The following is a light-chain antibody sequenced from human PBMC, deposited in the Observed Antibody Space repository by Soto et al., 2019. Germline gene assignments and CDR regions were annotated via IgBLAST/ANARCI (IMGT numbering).Light chain of an antibody. CDR1: SSDVGGYNY. Sequence: QSALTQPASVSGSPGQSITISCTGTSSDVGGYNYVSWYQQHPGKAPNLIIFDVSNRPSGVSYRFSGSKSGNSASLTISGLQAEDEADYYCSSYTGSNTPVVFGGGTKLTVL. CDR3: SSYTGSNTPVV. CDR2: DVS. V-gene: IGLV2-14*01. J-gene: IGLJ2*01.